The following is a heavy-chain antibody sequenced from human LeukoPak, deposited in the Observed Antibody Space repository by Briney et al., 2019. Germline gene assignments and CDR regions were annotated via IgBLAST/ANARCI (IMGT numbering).Heavy chain of an antibody. CDR2: IIPILGIA. CDR3: ARGPSGGLPYYFDY. CDR1: GGTFSSYT. V-gene: IGHV1-69*02. J-gene: IGHJ4*02. Sequence: GASVKVSCKASGGTFSSYTISWVRQAPGQGLEWMGRIIPILGIANYAQKSQGRVTITADKSTSTAYMELSSLRSEDTAVYYCARGPSGGLPYYFDYWGQGTLVTVSS.